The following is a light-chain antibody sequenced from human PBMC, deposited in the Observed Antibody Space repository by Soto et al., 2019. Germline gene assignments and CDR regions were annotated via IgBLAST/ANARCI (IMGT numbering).Light chain of an antibody. J-gene: IGKJ1*01. CDR3: QQYNNWRT. CDR1: PSVTNY. V-gene: IGKV3D-15*01. Sequence: EIVVTQSPSTLSLSPGERATLSCRASPSVTNYLAWYQQKPGQAPRLLIYGAFNRATGIPARFSGSGSGTEFTLTISSLQSEDFAVYYCQQYNNWRTFGQGTKVDIK. CDR2: GAF.